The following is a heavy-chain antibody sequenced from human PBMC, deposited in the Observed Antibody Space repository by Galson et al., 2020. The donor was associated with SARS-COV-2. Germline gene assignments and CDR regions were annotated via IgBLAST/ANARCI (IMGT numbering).Heavy chain of an antibody. D-gene: IGHD3-22*01. J-gene: IGHJ5*02. V-gene: IGHV4-39*01. Sequence: SETLSLTCTVSGGSISSSSYYWGWNRQPPRKGLEWIGSIYYSGSTYYNPSLKSRVTISVDTSKNQFSLKLSSVTAADTAVYYCARQTYYYDSSGYQRVDWFDPWGQGTLVTVSS. CDR2: IYYSGST. CDR1: GGSISSSSYY. CDR3: ARQTYYYDSSGYQRVDWFDP.